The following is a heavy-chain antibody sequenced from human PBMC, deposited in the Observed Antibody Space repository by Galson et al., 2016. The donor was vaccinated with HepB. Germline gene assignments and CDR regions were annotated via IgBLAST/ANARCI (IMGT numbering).Heavy chain of an antibody. CDR1: GVSIKNFY. Sequence: SETLSLTCTVSGVSIKNFYWSWIRQSPAKGLEWIAYIHSSGNIKYNPSLQSRVTILIDTSNNQFSLNLSFLTAADTALYYCAKMYSAYSPFDDWGQGTLVSVSS. CDR3: AKMYSAYSPFDD. J-gene: IGHJ4*02. CDR2: IHSSGNI. V-gene: IGHV4-59*03. D-gene: IGHD2-21*01.